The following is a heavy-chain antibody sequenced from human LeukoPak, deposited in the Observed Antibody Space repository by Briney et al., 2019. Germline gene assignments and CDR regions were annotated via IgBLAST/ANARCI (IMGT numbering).Heavy chain of an antibody. CDR3: ARLSYYDSSGYYSADY. V-gene: IGHV3-9*01. CDR2: ISWNSGSI. J-gene: IGHJ4*02. CDR1: GFTFDDYA. D-gene: IGHD3-22*01. Sequence: SGGSLRLSCAASGFTFDDYAMHWVRQAPGKGLEWVSGISWNSGSIGYADSVKGRFTISRDNAKNSLYLQMNSLRAEDTAVYYCARLSYYDSSGYYSADYWGQGTLVTVSS.